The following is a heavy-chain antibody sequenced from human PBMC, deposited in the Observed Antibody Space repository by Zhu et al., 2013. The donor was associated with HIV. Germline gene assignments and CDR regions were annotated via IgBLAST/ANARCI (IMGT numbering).Heavy chain of an antibody. J-gene: IGHJ4*02. D-gene: IGHD5-12*01. CDR3: ARDEGEMATQIEGDY. CDR1: GGTFSSYA. Sequence: QVQLVQSGAEVKKPGSSVKVSCKASGGTFSSYAISWVRQAPGQGLEWMGIINPSGGSTSYAQKFQGRVTMTRDTSTSTVYMELSSLRSEDTAVYYCARDEGEMATQIEGDYWGQGTLVTVSS. CDR2: INPSGGST. V-gene: IGHV1-46*01.